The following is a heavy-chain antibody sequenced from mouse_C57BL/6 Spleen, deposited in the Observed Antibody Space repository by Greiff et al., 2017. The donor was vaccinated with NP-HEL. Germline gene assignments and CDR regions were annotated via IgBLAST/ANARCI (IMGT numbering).Heavy chain of an antibody. J-gene: IGHJ2*01. CDR3: ARYYLNYFDY. CDR1: GYTFTDYY. D-gene: IGHD1-1*01. CDR2: INPNNGGT. Sequence: EVQLQQSGPELVKPGASVKISCKASGYTFTDYYMNWVKQSHGKSLEWIGDINPNNGGTSYNQKFKGKATLTVDKSSSTAYMELRSLTSEDSAVYYCARYYLNYFDYWGQGTTLTVSS. V-gene: IGHV1-26*01.